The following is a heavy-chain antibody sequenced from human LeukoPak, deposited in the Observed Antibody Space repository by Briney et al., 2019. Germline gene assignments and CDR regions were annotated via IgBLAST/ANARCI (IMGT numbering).Heavy chain of an antibody. Sequence: GGSLRLSCAASGFTFSSYSMNWVRQAPGKGLEWVSSISSSSSYIYYADSVKGRFTISRDNAKNSLYPQMNSLRAEDTAVYYCARDGSGSAFDYWGQGTLVTVSS. V-gene: IGHV3-21*01. J-gene: IGHJ4*02. CDR3: ARDGSGSAFDY. CDR1: GFTFSSYS. D-gene: IGHD6-19*01. CDR2: ISSSSSYI.